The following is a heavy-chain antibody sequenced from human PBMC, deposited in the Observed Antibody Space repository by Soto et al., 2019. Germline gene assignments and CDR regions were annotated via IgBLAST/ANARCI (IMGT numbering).Heavy chain of an antibody. Sequence: QVHLVQSGAEVKKPGASVKVSCKGSGYAFTTYGITWVRQAPGQGLEWMGWISAHNGNTNYAQKPQGRVTVTSDTSTSTAYMELRGLRSDDTAVYYCARGRYGDYWGQGALVTVSS. D-gene: IGHD1-1*01. CDR1: GYAFTTYG. CDR2: ISAHNGNT. J-gene: IGHJ4*02. CDR3: ARGRYGDY. V-gene: IGHV1-18*01.